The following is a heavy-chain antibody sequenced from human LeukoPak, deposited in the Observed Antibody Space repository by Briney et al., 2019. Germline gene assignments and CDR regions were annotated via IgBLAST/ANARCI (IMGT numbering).Heavy chain of an antibody. Sequence: SGGSLRLSCAASGFTFDDYGMSWVRQAPGKGLEWVSGISWNSGSIGYADSVKGRFTISRDNAKNSLYLQMNSLRAEDMALYYCAKDIGDTAMVTAFDYWGQGTLVTVSS. J-gene: IGHJ4*02. D-gene: IGHD5-18*01. CDR2: ISWNSGSI. CDR3: AKDIGDTAMVTAFDY. CDR1: GFTFDDYG. V-gene: IGHV3-9*03.